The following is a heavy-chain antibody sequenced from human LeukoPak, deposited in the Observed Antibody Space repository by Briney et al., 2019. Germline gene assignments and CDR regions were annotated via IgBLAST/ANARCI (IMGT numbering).Heavy chain of an antibody. CDR3: AREGLVRGLAGYYYGMDV. CDR2: INSNRGGA. CDR1: GYTFTWYY. V-gene: IGHV1-2*02. D-gene: IGHD3-10*01. Sequence: ASVKVSCKASGYTFTWYYMHWVRQARGQGREGMGWINSNRGGANYAQKFQGRVTTTTHRSISTAYMELSRLRSDDTTVYYCAREGLVRGLAGYYYGMDVWGQGTTVTVSS. J-gene: IGHJ6*02.